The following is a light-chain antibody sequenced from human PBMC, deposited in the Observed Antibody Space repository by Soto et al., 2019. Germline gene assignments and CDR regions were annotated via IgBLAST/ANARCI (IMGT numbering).Light chain of an antibody. CDR3: SSDVGSNNLI. V-gene: IGLV2-8*01. J-gene: IGLJ2*01. CDR2: EVS. Sequence: QSALTQPPSASGSPGQSVTISCTGTSSDVGGYNYVSWYQQHPGKAPKLMIYEVSERPSGVPDRFSGSKSGNTASLTVSGLQAEDEADYYCSSDVGSNNLIFGGGTKLTVL. CDR1: SSDVGGYNY.